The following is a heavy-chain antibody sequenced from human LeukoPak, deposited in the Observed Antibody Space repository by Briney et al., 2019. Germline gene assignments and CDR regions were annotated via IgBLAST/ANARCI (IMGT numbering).Heavy chain of an antibody. J-gene: IGHJ6*02. V-gene: IGHV4-39*07. D-gene: IGHD6-13*01. Sequence: SETLSLTCTVSGGSISSSSYYWGWIRQPPGKGLEWIGSIYYSGSTYYNPSLKSRVTISVDTSKNQFSLKLSSVTAADTAVYYCARSGGRIAAAGTPTFSYYYYGMDVWGQGTTVTVSS. CDR2: IYYSGST. CDR3: ARSGGRIAAAGTPTFSYYYYGMDV. CDR1: GGSISSSSYY.